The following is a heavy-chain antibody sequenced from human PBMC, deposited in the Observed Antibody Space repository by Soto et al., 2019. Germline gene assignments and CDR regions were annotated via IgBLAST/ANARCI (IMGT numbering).Heavy chain of an antibody. D-gene: IGHD1-1*01. Sequence: EVQLVESGGGLVQPGGSLRLSCAASGFTFSSYWMHWVHQAPGKGLVWVSRINSDGSSARYADSVKGRFTISRDNAKDTLYLEMNSLRVEDTAVYYCARDPWNTLDYWGQGSLVTVSS. CDR3: ARDPWNTLDY. J-gene: IGHJ4*02. V-gene: IGHV3-74*01. CDR2: INSDGSSA. CDR1: GFTFSSYW.